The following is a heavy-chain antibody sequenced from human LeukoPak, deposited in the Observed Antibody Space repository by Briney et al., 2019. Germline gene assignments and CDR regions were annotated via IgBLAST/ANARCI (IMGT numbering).Heavy chain of an antibody. J-gene: IGHJ4*02. CDR1: GGSISSSSYY. CDR3: ASFPVYSSPYYFDY. Sequence: SETLSLTCTVSGGSISSSSYYWGWIRQPPGKGLEWIGSSYYSGSTYYNPSLKSRVTISVDTSKNQFSLKLSSVTAADTAVYYCASFPVYSSPYYFDYWGQGTLVTVSS. CDR2: SYYSGST. D-gene: IGHD6-13*01. V-gene: IGHV4-39*01.